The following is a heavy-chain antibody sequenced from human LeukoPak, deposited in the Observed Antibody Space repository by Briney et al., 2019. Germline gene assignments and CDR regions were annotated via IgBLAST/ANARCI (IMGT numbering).Heavy chain of an antibody. CDR1: GFTFSSYR. J-gene: IGHJ4*02. CDR3: ARDGGYGYGYPSDY. D-gene: IGHD5-18*01. CDR2: IISDGSGT. Sequence: GGSLRLSCAPSGFTFSSYRMHWVRQAPGKGLLCLSRIISDGSGTTYADCVKGRFPISRHNAKNILYLEMNSLRAEDTAVYYCARDGGYGYGYPSDYWGQGALVGVCS. V-gene: IGHV3-74*03.